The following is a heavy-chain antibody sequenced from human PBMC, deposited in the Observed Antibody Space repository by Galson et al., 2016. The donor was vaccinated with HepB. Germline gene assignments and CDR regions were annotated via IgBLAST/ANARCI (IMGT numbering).Heavy chain of an antibody. CDR1: GFTFDNFA. D-gene: IGHD1-1*01. J-gene: IGHJ3*01. Sequence: SLRLSCAASGFTFDNFAMSWVRQAPGRGLESVSAVSASGSGTYYADSVKGRFTISRDNSKNTLYVQMTSLRAEDTAVYYCAKALRHWMGHQDAYDLWGQGTLVTVSP. CDR2: VSASGSGT. V-gene: IGHV3-23*01. CDR3: AKALRHWMGHQDAYDL.